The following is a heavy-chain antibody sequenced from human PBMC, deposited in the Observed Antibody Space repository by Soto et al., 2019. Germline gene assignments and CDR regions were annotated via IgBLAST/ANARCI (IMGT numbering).Heavy chain of an antibody. J-gene: IGHJ4*02. D-gene: IGHD3-3*01. CDR3: ARGGQIFVRAAITSPFDY. CDR1: GFTVSSNY. V-gene: IGHV3-53*01. CDR2: IYTGGTT. Sequence: PGGSLRLSCAASGFTVSSNYMSWVRQAPWKGLEWVSVIYTGGTTYYADSVKGRFTISRGNSKNTLYLQMDSLRAEDTAVYYCARGGQIFVRAAITSPFDYWGQGTLVTVSS.